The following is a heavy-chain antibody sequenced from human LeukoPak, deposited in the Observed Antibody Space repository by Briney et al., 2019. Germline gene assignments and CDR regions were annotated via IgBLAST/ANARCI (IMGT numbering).Heavy chain of an antibody. CDR2: IYYSGST. D-gene: IGHD3-3*01. Sequence: PSETLSLTCTVSGVSISSYYWSWIRQPPGKGLEWIGYIYYSGSTNYNPSLKSRVTISVDTSKNQFSLKLSSVTAADTAVYYCARDQSDDAFDIWGQGTMVTVSS. J-gene: IGHJ3*02. CDR1: GVSISSYY. CDR3: ARDQSDDAFDI. V-gene: IGHV4-59*01.